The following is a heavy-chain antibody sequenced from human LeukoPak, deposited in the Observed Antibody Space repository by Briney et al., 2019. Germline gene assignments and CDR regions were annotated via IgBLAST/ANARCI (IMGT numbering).Heavy chain of an antibody. D-gene: IGHD3-22*01. V-gene: IGHV3-23*01. Sequence: GGSLRLSCAASGFTVSSNYMSWVRQAPGKGLEWVSAISGSGGSTYYADSVKGRFTISRDISKNTLYLQMNSLRAEDTAVYYCAKSRGGSGYYYYFDFWGQGTLVTVSS. CDR2: ISGSGGST. CDR1: GFTVSSNY. J-gene: IGHJ4*02. CDR3: AKSRGGSGYYYYFDF.